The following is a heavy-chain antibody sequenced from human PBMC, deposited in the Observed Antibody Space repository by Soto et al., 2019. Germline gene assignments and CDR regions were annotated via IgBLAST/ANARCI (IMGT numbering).Heavy chain of an antibody. CDR2: IYYSGST. J-gene: IGHJ5*02. V-gene: IGHV4-59*01. Sequence: SEDLSLTCTVSGGSISSYYWSWIRQPPGKGLEWIGYIYYSGSTNYNPSLKSRVTISVDTSKNQFSLKLSSVTAADTAVYYCARDLGFNLYNWNHGWIYTWGQGTLVPVSS. CDR1: GGSISSYY. CDR3: ARDLGFNLYNWNHGWIYT. D-gene: IGHD1-20*01.